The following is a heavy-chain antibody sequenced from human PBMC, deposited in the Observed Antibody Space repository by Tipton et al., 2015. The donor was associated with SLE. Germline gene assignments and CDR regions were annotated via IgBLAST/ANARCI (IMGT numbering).Heavy chain of an antibody. Sequence: TLSLTCAVYGGSFSGYYWSWIRQPPGKGLEWIGYIYYSGSSNFNPSLKTRVTISVDTSKNQFSLKLRSVTAADTAVYYCARHRPPDSSGRGAFDIWGQGTMVTVSS. CDR3: ARHRPPDSSGRGAFDI. J-gene: IGHJ3*02. V-gene: IGHV4-59*08. D-gene: IGHD6-19*01. CDR2: IYYSGSS. CDR1: GGSFSGYY.